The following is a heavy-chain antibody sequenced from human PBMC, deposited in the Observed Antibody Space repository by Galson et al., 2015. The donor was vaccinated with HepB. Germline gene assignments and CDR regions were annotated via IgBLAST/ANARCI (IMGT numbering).Heavy chain of an antibody. Sequence: SLRLSCAASGFTFSSYAMSWVRQAPGKGLEWVSAISGSGGSTYYADSVKGRFTISRDNSKNTLYLQMNSLRAEDTAVYYCAKRGREGGDYFDYWGQGTLVTVSS. CDR1: GFTFSSYA. V-gene: IGHV3-23*01. J-gene: IGHJ4*02. CDR2: ISGSGGST. CDR3: AKRGREGGDYFDY. D-gene: IGHD3-10*01.